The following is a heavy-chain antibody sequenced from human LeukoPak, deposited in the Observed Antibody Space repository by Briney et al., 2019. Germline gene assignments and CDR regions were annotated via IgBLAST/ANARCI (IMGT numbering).Heavy chain of an antibody. D-gene: IGHD3-10*01. CDR1: GFTFSSYA. CDR3: ARDPPHYGSGSNYFDY. V-gene: IGHV3-30-3*01. Sequence: PGGSLRLSCAASGFTFSSYAMHWVRQAPGKGLEWVAVISYDGSNKYYADSVKGRFTISRDNSKNTLYLQMNSLRAEDTAVYYCARDPPHYGSGSNYFDYWGQGTLVTVSS. CDR2: ISYDGSNK. J-gene: IGHJ4*02.